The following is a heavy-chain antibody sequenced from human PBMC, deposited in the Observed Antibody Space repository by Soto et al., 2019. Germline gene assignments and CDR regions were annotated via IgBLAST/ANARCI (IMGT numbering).Heavy chain of an antibody. CDR1: GGSISSSSYY. V-gene: IGHV4-39*01. Sequence: SETLSLTCTVSGGSISSSSYYWGWIRQPPGKGLEWIGSIYYSGSTYYNPSLKSRVTISVDTSKNQFSLKLSSVTAADTAVYYCARGGAYYYDSSGYYYPYWGQGTLVTVS. D-gene: IGHD3-22*01. CDR3: ARGGAYYYDSSGYYYPY. CDR2: IYYSGST. J-gene: IGHJ4*02.